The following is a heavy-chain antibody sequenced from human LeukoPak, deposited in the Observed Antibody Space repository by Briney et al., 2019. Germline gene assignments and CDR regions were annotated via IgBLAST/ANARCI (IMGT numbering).Heavy chain of an antibody. D-gene: IGHD2/OR15-2a*01. CDR2: IIPIFGTA. Sequence: SVKVSCKASGGTFSSYAISWVRQPPGQGLEWMGGIIPIFGTANYAQKFQGRVTITADKSTSTAYMELSSLRSDDTAVYYCARGPYYLNDYWGQGTLVTVSS. J-gene: IGHJ4*02. CDR1: GGTFSSYA. CDR3: ARGPYYLNDY. V-gene: IGHV1-69*06.